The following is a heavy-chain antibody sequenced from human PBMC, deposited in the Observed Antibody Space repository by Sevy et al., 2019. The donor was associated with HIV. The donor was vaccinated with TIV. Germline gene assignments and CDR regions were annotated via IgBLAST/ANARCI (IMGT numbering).Heavy chain of an antibody. V-gene: IGHV3-15*01. CDR2: IKSKTDGGTT. CDR3: TTDPELVVPAAYAFDI. D-gene: IGHD2-2*01. J-gene: IGHJ3*02. CDR1: GFTFSNAW. Sequence: GGSLRLSCAASGFTFSNAWMSWVRQAPGKGLEWVGRIKSKTDGGTTDYAAPVKGRFTISREDSKNTLYLQMNSLKTEDTAVYYCTTDPELVVPAAYAFDIWGQGTMVTVSS.